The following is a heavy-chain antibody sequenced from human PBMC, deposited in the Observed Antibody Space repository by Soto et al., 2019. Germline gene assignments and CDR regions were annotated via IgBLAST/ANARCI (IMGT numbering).Heavy chain of an antibody. J-gene: IGHJ4*02. Sequence: EVQLVESGGGLVLPGRSLRLSCAASGFTFEHYAIDWVRQAPGKGLEWVSGISWDSGSIVYADSVKGRFTISRDNARNSVYLQMNSLRPEDTALYYCAKDKERYSSGYYFDSWGQGTLVTVSS. CDR1: GFTFEHYA. CDR2: ISWDSGSI. CDR3: AKDKERYSSGYYFDS. V-gene: IGHV3-9*01. D-gene: IGHD6-19*01.